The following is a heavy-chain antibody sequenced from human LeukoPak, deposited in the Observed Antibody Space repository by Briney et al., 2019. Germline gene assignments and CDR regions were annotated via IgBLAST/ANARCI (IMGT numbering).Heavy chain of an antibody. V-gene: IGHV3-33*06. CDR1: GFTFSSYG. D-gene: IGHD5-24*01. Sequence: GGSLRLSCAASGFTFSSYGMHWVRQAPGKGLEWVAVIWYDGSSKYYADSVKGRFTISRDDSKNTLYLQMNSLRAEDTAVYYCAKVRGALRDGYNYYYDYYMDVWRKGTTVTVSS. CDR2: IWYDGSSK. J-gene: IGHJ6*03. CDR3: AKVRGALRDGYNYYYDYYMDV.